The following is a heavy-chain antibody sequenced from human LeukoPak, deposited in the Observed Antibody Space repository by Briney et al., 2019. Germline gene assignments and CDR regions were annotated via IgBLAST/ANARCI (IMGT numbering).Heavy chain of an antibody. D-gene: IGHD1-1*01. Sequence: GESLKISCKGSGYSFTSYWIGWVRQMPGKGLEWMGIIYPGDSDTRYSPSFQGQVTISADKSISTAYLQWSSLKVSDTAMYYCARHKAPTGGWFDPWGQGTLVTVSS. CDR2: IYPGDSDT. CDR3: ARHKAPTGGWFDP. CDR1: GYSFTSYW. J-gene: IGHJ5*02. V-gene: IGHV5-51*01.